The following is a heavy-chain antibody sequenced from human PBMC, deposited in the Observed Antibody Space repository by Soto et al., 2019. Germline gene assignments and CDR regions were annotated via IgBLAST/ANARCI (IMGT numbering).Heavy chain of an antibody. CDR3: ARAGCDGGSCYTLVGLRYGMDG. J-gene: IGHJ6*02. Sequence: QVQLVESGGGVVQPGRSLRLSCAASGFTFSSYAMHWVRQAPGKGLEWVAVISYDGNNKYYAASVKGRVTISRDNSRNTLYLQMNSVRAEDTAVYSCARAGCDGGSCYTLVGLRYGMDGWGQGTTVTVSS. D-gene: IGHD2-15*01. CDR2: ISYDGNNK. V-gene: IGHV3-30-3*01. CDR1: GFTFSSYA.